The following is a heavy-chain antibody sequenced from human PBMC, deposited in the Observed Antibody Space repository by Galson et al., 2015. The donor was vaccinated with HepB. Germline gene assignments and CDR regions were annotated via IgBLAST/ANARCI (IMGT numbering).Heavy chain of an antibody. D-gene: IGHD1-14*01. V-gene: IGHV1-46*01. Sequence: SVKVSCKASGFTFTSYFVHWVRRAPGQGLEWMGIINPSDGTTKYAQKFQGRVTMTRDTSTSTVYMGLSSLRSDDTAVYYCARGGAYRLQSSWLDPWGQGTLVSVS. CDR1: GFTFTSYF. CDR2: INPSDGTT. CDR3: ARGGAYRLQSSWLDP. J-gene: IGHJ5*02.